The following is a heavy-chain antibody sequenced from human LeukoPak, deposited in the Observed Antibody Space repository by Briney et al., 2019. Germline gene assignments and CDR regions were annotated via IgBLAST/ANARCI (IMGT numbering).Heavy chain of an antibody. CDR2: ISYTGST. CDR3: ARDIICEYTRSHTRFEP. V-gene: IGHV4-59*12. CDR1: GGSISGEY. J-gene: IGHJ5*02. D-gene: IGHD5-12*01. Sequence: PSETLSLTCTVSGGSISGEYWSWIRQPPGKGLEWIGYISYTGSTSYNPSLKSRVTISVDTSKNQFSLRLSSVTAADTAVYYCARDIICEYTRSHTRFEPWGQGTVVTVSS.